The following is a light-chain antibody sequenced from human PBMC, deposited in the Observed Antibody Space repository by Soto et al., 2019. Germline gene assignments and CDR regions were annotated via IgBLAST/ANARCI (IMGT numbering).Light chain of an antibody. CDR2: DAS. CDR3: QQLHNYPLT. J-gene: IGKJ5*01. V-gene: IGKV1D-13*01. CDR1: QGIISA. Sequence: AIDLTQSPSSLSASVGDTVSITWRASQGIISALAWYQQKPGEPPKVLIYDASSLESGVPSRFSGSGFGTDFNLTISSLQPEDFATYYCQQLHNYPLTLGQGTRLEI.